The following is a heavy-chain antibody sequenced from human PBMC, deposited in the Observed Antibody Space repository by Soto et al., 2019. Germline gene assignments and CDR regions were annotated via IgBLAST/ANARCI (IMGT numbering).Heavy chain of an antibody. Sequence: GGSLRLSCAASGFTFSSYGMHWVRQAPGKGLEWVAVIWYDGSNKYYADSVKGRFTISRDNSKNTLYLQMNSLRAEDTAVYYCARDHYYGSGSYLYYWGQGTLVTVSS. V-gene: IGHV3-33*01. D-gene: IGHD3-10*01. CDR2: IWYDGSNK. J-gene: IGHJ4*02. CDR1: GFTFSSYG. CDR3: ARDHYYGSGSYLYY.